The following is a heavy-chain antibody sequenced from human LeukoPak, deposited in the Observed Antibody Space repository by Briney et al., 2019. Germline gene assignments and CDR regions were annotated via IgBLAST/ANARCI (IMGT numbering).Heavy chain of an antibody. Sequence: GGSLRLSCAASGFTFSNYAMSWVRQAPGKGLEWVSGVSGSGGVTYHAESVKGRFTISRDNSKNTLHLQMNSLRAEDTAVYYCATFLAIVTARDSLYFQHWGQGTLVTVSS. CDR2: VSGSGGVT. J-gene: IGHJ1*01. CDR3: ATFLAIVTARDSLYFQH. CDR1: GFTFSNYA. D-gene: IGHD3-3*02. V-gene: IGHV3-23*01.